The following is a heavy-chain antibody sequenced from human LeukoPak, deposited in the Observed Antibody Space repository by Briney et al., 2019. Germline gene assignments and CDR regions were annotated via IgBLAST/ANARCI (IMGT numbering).Heavy chain of an antibody. CDR2: INTNTGNP. Sequence: ASVKVSCKASGYTFTSYAMNWVRQAPGQGLEWMGWINTNTGNPTYAQGFTGRFVFPLDTSVSTAYLQISSLKAEDTAVYYCARASITPSYYYYGMDVWGQGTTVTVSS. V-gene: IGHV7-4-1*02. CDR3: ARASITPSYYYYGMDV. J-gene: IGHJ6*02. D-gene: IGHD3-10*01. CDR1: GYTFTSYA.